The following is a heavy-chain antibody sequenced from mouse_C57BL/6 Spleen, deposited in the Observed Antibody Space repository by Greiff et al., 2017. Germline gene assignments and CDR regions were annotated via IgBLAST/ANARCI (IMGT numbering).Heavy chain of an antibody. Sequence: EVKLVESGGGLVKPGGSLKLSCAASGFTFSSYTMSWVRQTPEKRLEWVATISGGGGNTYYPDSVKGRFTISRDNAKNTLYLQMSSMRSEDTALYYCARRLTVYYYAMDDWGQGTSVTVSS. CDR2: ISGGGGNT. CDR1: GFTFSSYT. D-gene: IGHD4-1*01. V-gene: IGHV5-9*01. CDR3: ARRLTVYYYAMDD. J-gene: IGHJ4*01.